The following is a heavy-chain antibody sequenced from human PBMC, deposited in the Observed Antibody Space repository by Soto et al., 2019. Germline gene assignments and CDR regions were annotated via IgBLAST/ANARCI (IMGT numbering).Heavy chain of an antibody. CDR1: GGSISSYY. Sequence: QVQLQESGPGLVKPSETLSLTCTVSGGSISSYYWSWIRQPPGKGLEWIGYIYYSGSTNYNPSLRSRVTISVDTSKNLLSRKLSSVTAADTAVYYCARDRAVAGTDVYYYYYGMDVWGQGTTVTVSS. V-gene: IGHV4-59*01. J-gene: IGHJ6*02. CDR2: IYYSGST. D-gene: IGHD6-19*01. CDR3: ARDRAVAGTDVYYYYYGMDV.